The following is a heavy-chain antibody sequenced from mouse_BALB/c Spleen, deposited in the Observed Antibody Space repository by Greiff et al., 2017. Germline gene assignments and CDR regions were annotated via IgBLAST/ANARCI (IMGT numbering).Heavy chain of an antibody. CDR1: GFTFSSYT. CDR2: ISNGGGST. CDR3: ARPTGLYYAMDY. D-gene: IGHD4-1*02. Sequence: EVKLVESGGGLVQPGGSLKLSCAASGFTFSSYTMSWVRQTPEKRLEWVAYISNGGGSTYYPDTVKGRFTISRDNAKNTLYLQMSSLKSEDTAMYYCARPTGLYYAMDYWGQGTSVTVSS. J-gene: IGHJ4*01. V-gene: IGHV5-12-2*01.